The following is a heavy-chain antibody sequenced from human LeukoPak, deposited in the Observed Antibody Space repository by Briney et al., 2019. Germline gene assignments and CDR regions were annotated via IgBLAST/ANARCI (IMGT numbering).Heavy chain of an antibody. V-gene: IGHV4-31*03. CDR3: ARGAEWLNY. J-gene: IGHJ4*02. D-gene: IGHD5-24*01. Sequence: PSQTLSLTCTVSIDSNSSGGYYWSWTCQHPGKGLEWIGYIYYSGSTYYNPSLKSRVTISVDTSKNQFSLKLSSVTAADTAVYFCARGAEWLNYWGQGTLVTVPS. CDR2: IYYSGST. CDR1: IDSNSSGGYY.